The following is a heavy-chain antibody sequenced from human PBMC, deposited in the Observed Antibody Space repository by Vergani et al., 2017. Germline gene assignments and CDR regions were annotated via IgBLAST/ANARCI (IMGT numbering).Heavy chain of an antibody. D-gene: IGHD2-21*01. CDR2: INPNSGGT. CDR1: GYTFTGYY. J-gene: IGHJ5*02. CDR3: AREGRGIVVTTNWFDP. V-gene: IGHV1-2*02. Sequence: QVQLVQSGAEVKKPGASVKVSCKASGYTFTGYYMHWVRQAPGQGLEWMGWINPNSGGTNYAQKFQGRVTMTRDTSISTAYMELSRLRSADTAVYYCAREGRGIVVTTNWFDPWGQGTLVTVSS.